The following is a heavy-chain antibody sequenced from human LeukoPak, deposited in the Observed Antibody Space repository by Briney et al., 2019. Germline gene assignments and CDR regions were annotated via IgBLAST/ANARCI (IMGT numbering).Heavy chain of an antibody. CDR2: ITASSGGT. J-gene: IGHJ2*01. Sequence: PGGSLRLSCAASGFPFSSYAIGWVRQAPRKGLEWVSAITASSGGTYYADSVKGRFTISRDNSKNTLYLQINSLRAEDAAKYYCAKIRFYYDSSFDYWYFDLWGRGTLVTVSS. D-gene: IGHD3-22*01. V-gene: IGHV3-23*01. CDR3: AKIRFYYDSSFDYWYFDL. CDR1: GFPFSSYA.